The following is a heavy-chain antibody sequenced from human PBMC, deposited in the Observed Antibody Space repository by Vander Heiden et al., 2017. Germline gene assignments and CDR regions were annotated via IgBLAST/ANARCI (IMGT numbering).Heavy chain of an antibody. CDR3: TRNGGYSYEEDNYYFDY. D-gene: IGHD5-18*01. CDR2: IRSKAYGGTT. V-gene: IGHV3-49*04. Sequence: EVQLVESGGGLVQPGRSLRLSCTASGFTFGDYAMSWVRQAPGKGLEWVGFIRSKAYGGTTEYAASVKGRFTISRDDSKSIAYLQMNSLKTEDTAVYYCTRNGGYSYEEDNYYFDYWGQGTLVTVSS. CDR1: GFTFGDYA. J-gene: IGHJ4*02.